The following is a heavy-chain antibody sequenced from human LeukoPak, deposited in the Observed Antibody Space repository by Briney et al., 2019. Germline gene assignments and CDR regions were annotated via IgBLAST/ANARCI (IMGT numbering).Heavy chain of an antibody. J-gene: IGHJ4*02. V-gene: IGHV3-7*03. Sequence: GSLRLSCEGSAFIFSGHWMNWVRQTPGKGLEWVADIKEDGSEKYYMDSVKGRFTISRDNAKNSLYLQMNSLKAEDTAVYYCAKDNGGGGFDYWGQGTLVTVSS. D-gene: IGHD3-16*01. CDR1: AFIFSGHW. CDR3: AKDNGGGGFDY. CDR2: IKEDGSEK.